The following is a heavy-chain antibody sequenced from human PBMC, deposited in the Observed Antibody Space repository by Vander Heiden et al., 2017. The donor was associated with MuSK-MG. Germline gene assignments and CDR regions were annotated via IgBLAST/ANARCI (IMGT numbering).Heavy chain of an antibody. CDR2: IRSSSSTI. J-gene: IGHJ6*02. Sequence: EVQLVESGGGLVQPGGSLRLSCAASGFTFSSDSMNGVRQAPGKGLDWVSYIRSSSSTIYYADSVKGRFTISRDNAKNSLYLQMNSLRAEDTAVYYCARDRHRLSGMDVWGQGTTVTVSS. V-gene: IGHV3-48*01. CDR3: ARDRHRLSGMDV. CDR1: GFTFSSDS.